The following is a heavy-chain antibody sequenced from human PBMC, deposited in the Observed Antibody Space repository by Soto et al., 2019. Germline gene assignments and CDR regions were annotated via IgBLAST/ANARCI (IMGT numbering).Heavy chain of an antibody. D-gene: IGHD3-22*01. V-gene: IGHV3-23*01. CDR1: GFTFSSYA. CDR3: AKRGHYDSSGSYAPFDY. Sequence: PGGSLRLSCAASGFTFSSYAMSWVRQAPGKGLEWVSATSGSGGSTYYADSVKGRFTISGDNSKNTLYLQMNSLRAEDTAVYYCAKRGHYDSSGSYAPFDYWGQGTLVTVSS. J-gene: IGHJ4*02. CDR2: TSGSGGST.